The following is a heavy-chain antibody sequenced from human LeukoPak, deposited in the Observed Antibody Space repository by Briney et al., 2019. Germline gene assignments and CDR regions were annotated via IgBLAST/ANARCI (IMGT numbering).Heavy chain of an antibody. Sequence: SVKVSCKASGGTFSSYAISWVRQAPGQGLEWMGGIIPIFGTANYAQKFQGRVTITTDESTSTAYMELSSLRSEDTAVYYCASPARAYYCDSSGYPTDAFDIWGQGTMVTVSS. CDR2: IIPIFGTA. CDR3: ASPARAYYCDSSGYPTDAFDI. J-gene: IGHJ3*02. CDR1: GGTFSSYA. D-gene: IGHD3-22*01. V-gene: IGHV1-69*05.